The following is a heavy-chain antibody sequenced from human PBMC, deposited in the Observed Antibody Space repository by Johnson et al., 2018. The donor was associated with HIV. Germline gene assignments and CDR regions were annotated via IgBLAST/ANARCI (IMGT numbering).Heavy chain of an antibody. CDR2: IYSGGST. J-gene: IGHJ3*02. CDR1: GFTVSSNY. D-gene: IGHD2-2*01. Sequence: VQLVESGGGLIQPGGSLRLSCAASGFTVSSNYMSWVRQAPGKGLELVSVIYSGGSTYYADSVKGRFTISRDNSKNTLYVQMNSLRAEDTAVYYCARGIQPDAFDIWGQGTMVTVSS. CDR3: ARGIQPDAFDI. V-gene: IGHV3-53*01.